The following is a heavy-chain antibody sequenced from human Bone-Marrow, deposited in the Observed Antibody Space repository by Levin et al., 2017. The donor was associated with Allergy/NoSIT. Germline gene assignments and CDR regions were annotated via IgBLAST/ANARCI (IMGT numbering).Heavy chain of an antibody. CDR3: ARDYDFSGYYYYFDY. D-gene: IGHD3-22*01. J-gene: IGHJ4*02. Sequence: NAGGSLRLSCATSGFTFSDYYMSWIRQAPGKGLEWVSYISSSDDTIYYADSVKGRFTISRDNSKSSLFLQMNSLRAEDTAVYYCARDYDFSGYYYYFDYWGQGTLVTVSS. V-gene: IGHV3-11*01. CDR2: ISSSDDTI. CDR1: GFTFSDYY.